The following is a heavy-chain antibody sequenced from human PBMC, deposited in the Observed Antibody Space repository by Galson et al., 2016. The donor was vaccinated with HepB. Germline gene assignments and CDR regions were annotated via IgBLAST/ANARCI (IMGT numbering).Heavy chain of an antibody. Sequence: ETLSLTCAVSGGSFSGYSWIWIRQPPGKGLEWIGEINHGGSTNYNPSLKSRVTISVDTSKNQSSLKLSSVTAADTAVYYCARTAARLHFDNWGRGTLVTVSS. D-gene: IGHD6-6*01. J-gene: IGHJ4*01. CDR3: ARTAARLHFDN. V-gene: IGHV4-34*01. CDR2: INHGGST. CDR1: GGSFSGYS.